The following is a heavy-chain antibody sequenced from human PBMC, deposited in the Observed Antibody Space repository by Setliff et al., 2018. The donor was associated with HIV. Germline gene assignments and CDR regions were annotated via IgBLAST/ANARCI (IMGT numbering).Heavy chain of an antibody. CDR1: GFTFSNYA. D-gene: IGHD1-26*01. CDR2: LIENGVDK. Sequence: LRLSCAASGFTFSNYAMSWVRQAPGKGLQWVSGLIENGVDKYYAGSVKGRFTISRDNSKNTLTMVMNSLRAEDTAMYYCVRDYVRPGTVGTTSPLDNWGQGTLVTVSS. J-gene: IGHJ1*01. V-gene: IGHV3-23*01. CDR3: VRDYVRPGTVGTTSPLDN.